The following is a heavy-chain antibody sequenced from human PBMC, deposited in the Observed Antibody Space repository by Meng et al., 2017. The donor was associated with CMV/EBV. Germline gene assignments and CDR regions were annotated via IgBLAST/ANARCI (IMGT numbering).Heavy chain of an antibody. J-gene: IGHJ4*02. CDR2: IYPGDSDT. CDR1: GYRLTSYW. Sequence: SGYRLTSYWLGCVRQMPGKGLEWMGIIYPGDSDTRYSPSFQGQVTISADKSISTAYLQWSSLKASDTAMYYCARQGKMVRGPYGVDYWGQGTLVTVSS. CDR3: ARQGKMVRGPYGVDY. D-gene: IGHD3-10*01. V-gene: IGHV5-51*01.